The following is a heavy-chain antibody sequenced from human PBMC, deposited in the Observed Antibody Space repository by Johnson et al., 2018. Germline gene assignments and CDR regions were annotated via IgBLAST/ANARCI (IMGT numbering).Heavy chain of an antibody. J-gene: IGHJ4*02. CDR3: ARGTYSGYDLDY. V-gene: IGHV3-30*03. CDR1: GFTFSSYG. Sequence: QVQLVQSGGGVVQPGRSLRLSCAASGFTFSSYGMHWVRPAPGPGLEWVAVISYDGSNTYYADSVKGRFTISRDNSNNTLYLQMNSLRAEDTAVYYCARGTYSGYDLDYWGQGTLVTVSS. D-gene: IGHD5-12*01. CDR2: ISYDGSNT.